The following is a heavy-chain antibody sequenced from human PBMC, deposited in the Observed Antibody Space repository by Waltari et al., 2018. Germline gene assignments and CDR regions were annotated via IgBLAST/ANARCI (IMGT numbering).Heavy chain of an antibody. Sequence: QVQLQESGPGLVKPSQTLSLTCTVPGGSISSGGYSWSWIRQHPGKGLEWIWYIYYSGSTYYNPSLKSRVTISVDTSKNQFSLKLSSVTAADTAVYYCARDRRGGAARQFDYWGQGTLVTVSS. CDR2: IYYSGST. J-gene: IGHJ4*02. CDR1: GGSISSGGYS. V-gene: IGHV4-31*03. D-gene: IGHD6-6*01. CDR3: ARDRRGGAARQFDY.